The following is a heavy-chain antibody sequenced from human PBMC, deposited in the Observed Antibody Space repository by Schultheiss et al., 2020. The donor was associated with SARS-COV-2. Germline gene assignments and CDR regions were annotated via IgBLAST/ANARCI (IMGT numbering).Heavy chain of an antibody. CDR1: GGSFSGYY. D-gene: IGHD4-17*01. Sequence: SETLSLTCGVYGGSFSGYYWSWIRQPPGKGLEWIGEINHSGSTNYNPSLKSRVTISVDTSKNQFSLKLSSVTAADTAVYYCARGVSVTTGPGWFDPWGQGTLVTVSS. CDR3: ARGVSVTTGPGWFDP. V-gene: IGHV4-34*01. J-gene: IGHJ5*02. CDR2: INHSGST.